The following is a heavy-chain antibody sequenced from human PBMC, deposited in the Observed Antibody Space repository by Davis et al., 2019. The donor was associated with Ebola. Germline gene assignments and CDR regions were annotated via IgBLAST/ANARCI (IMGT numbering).Heavy chain of an antibody. CDR1: GFTFSDYY. D-gene: IGHD5-24*01. J-gene: IGHJ2*01. CDR2: ISPTGLTI. CDR3: AKDAEDGSGNWFFDF. Sequence: PGGSLRLSCEASGFTFSDYYMSWIRQAPGKGLEWLSYISPTGLTISYADSVKGRFTISRDNAKNSVYLQMDSLRDEDTALYYCAKDAEDGSGNWFFDFRGRGALVTVSS. V-gene: IGHV3-11*04.